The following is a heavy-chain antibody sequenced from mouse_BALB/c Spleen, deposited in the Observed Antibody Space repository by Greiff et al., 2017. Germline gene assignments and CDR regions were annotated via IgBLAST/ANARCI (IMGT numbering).Heavy chain of an antibody. CDR3: ARDFYYGSSYAFAY. CDR2: IRNKANGYTT. CDR1: GFTFTDYY. J-gene: IGHJ3*01. V-gene: IGHV7-3*02. Sequence: EVQGGESGGGLVQPGGSLRLSCATSGFTFTDYYMSWVRQPPGKALEWLGFIRNKANGYTTEYSASVKGRFTISRDNSQSILYLQMNTLRAEDSATYYCARDFYYGSSYAFAYWGQGTLVTVAA. D-gene: IGHD1-1*01.